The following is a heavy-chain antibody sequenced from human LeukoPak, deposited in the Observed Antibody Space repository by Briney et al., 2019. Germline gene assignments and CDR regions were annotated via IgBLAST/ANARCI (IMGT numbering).Heavy chain of an antibody. D-gene: IGHD3-10*01. CDR2: ISGSGGST. CDR3: ARSFNYYGSGSQRYDY. CDR1: GFTFTTYA. J-gene: IGHJ4*02. V-gene: IGHV3-23*01. Sequence: PGGSLRLSCAASGFTFTTYAMSWVRQAPGKGLEWVSAISGSGGSTYYADSVKGRFTISRDNSKNTLYLQMNSLRAEDTAVYYCARSFNYYGSGSQRYDYWGQGTLVTVSS.